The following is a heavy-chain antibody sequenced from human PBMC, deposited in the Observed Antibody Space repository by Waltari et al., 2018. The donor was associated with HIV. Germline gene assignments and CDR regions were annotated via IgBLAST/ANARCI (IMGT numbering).Heavy chain of an antibody. Sequence: QVQLVESGGGLVQPGGSLRLSCAAAGFIFRDFAIHWVRQATGKGLEWVAVISRDESSKYYADSVQGRFTISRDNSKNSLHLNMNSLRPKDTAVYYCAREGIVAAPFDFWGLGTLVTVSS. CDR2: ISRDESSK. V-gene: IGHV3-30*01. CDR3: AREGIVAAPFDF. CDR1: GFIFRDFA. J-gene: IGHJ4*02. D-gene: IGHD2-15*01.